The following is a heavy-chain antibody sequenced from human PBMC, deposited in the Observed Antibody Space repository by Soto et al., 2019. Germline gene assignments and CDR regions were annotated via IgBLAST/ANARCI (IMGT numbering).Heavy chain of an antibody. Sequence: QVQLQQWGAGLLKPSETLSLTCAVYGGSFSGYYWSWIRQPPGKGLEWIGEINHSGSTNYNPSLTSRLTISVDTSKHQFSLKLSSVTAADTAVYYCAREGAATLNWFDPWGQGTLVTVSS. D-gene: IGHD1-26*01. J-gene: IGHJ5*02. CDR3: AREGAATLNWFDP. CDR2: INHSGST. V-gene: IGHV4-34*01. CDR1: GGSFSGYY.